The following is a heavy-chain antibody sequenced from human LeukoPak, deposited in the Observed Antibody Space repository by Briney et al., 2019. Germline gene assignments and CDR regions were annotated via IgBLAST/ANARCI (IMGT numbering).Heavy chain of an antibody. CDR2: ISGSGGNT. J-gene: IGHJ4*02. Sequence: GGSLRLSCAASGFTFSSYAMNWVRQAPGKGLEWVSSISGSGGNTYYADSVRGRFTISRDNSKNTLYLQMNRLRAEDTAVYYCAPKVVGSTPFDYWGQGTLVTVSS. V-gene: IGHV3-23*01. CDR1: GFTFSSYA. D-gene: IGHD2-15*01. CDR3: APKVVGSTPFDY.